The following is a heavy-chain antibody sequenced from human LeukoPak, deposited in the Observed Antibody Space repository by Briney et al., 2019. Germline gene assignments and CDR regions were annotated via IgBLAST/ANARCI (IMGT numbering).Heavy chain of an antibody. D-gene: IGHD3-10*01. CDR3: ARQRRRGVSYMAV. V-gene: IGHV5-51*01. J-gene: IGHJ6*03. CDR2: IYPGDSDT. CDR1: GYSFTSNW. Sequence: GESLKISCKASGYSFTSNWIGWVRQMPGKGLEWMGIIYPGDSDTRYSPSFQGQGTISADKSISTAYLQWSSLKSSDTAMYYCARQRRRGVSYMAVWGKGTSVTVSS.